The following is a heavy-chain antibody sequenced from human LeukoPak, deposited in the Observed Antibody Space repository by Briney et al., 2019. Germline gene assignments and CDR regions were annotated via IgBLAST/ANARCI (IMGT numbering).Heavy chain of an antibody. D-gene: IGHD3-16*01. J-gene: IGHJ4*02. Sequence: AASVKVSCKASGYTFTSCDINWVRQATGQGLEWMGWMNPNSGNTGYAQKFQGRVTITRNTSMSTAYMELSRLRSDDTAVYYCARVSVGWDRAPVWGGYWGQGTLVTVSS. V-gene: IGHV1-8*03. CDR2: MNPNSGNT. CDR1: GYTFTSCD. CDR3: ARVSVGWDRAPVWGGY.